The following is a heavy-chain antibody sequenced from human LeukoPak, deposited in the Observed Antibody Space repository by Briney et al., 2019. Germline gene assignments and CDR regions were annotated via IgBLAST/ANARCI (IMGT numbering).Heavy chain of an antibody. V-gene: IGHV4-4*07. Sequence: PSETLSLTCTVSGGSISSYYWSWIRQPAGKGLEWIGRIYTSGSTNYNPSLKSRVTMSVDTSKNQFSLKLSSVTAADTAVYYCASGYYDFQSNEYFQHWGQGTLVTVSS. CDR2: IYTSGST. CDR3: ASGYYDFQSNEYFQH. D-gene: IGHD3-22*01. J-gene: IGHJ1*01. CDR1: GGSISSYY.